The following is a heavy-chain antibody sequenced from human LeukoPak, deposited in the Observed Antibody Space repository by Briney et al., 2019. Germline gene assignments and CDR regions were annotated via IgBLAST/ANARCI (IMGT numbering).Heavy chain of an antibody. CDR1: GFTFSTYG. Sequence: QSGESLRLSCAASGFTFSTYGMHWVRQAPGKGLEWVAYIPYDGNKKYYADSVKGRFTISRDNSKNTLYLQMNSLRVEDTAVYYCAKDWNYYGSGSYYNSWGYWGQGTLVTVSS. J-gene: IGHJ4*02. CDR3: AKDWNYYGSGSYYNSWGY. V-gene: IGHV3-30*02. CDR2: IPYDGNKK. D-gene: IGHD3-10*01.